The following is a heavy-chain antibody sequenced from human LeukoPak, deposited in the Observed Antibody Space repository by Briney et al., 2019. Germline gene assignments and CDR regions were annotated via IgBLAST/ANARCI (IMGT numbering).Heavy chain of an antibody. CDR3: ASNLYGSGNYFAY. D-gene: IGHD3-10*01. J-gene: IGHJ4*02. CDR1: GGSVSDYY. Sequence: SETLSLTCTISGGSVSDYYWSWIRRSPGKGLEWIGYIYHTGSTSYCTSLKSRVTISVDTSKNQFSLKLSSMTAADTAVYYCASNLYGSGNYFAYWGQGTLVTVSS. V-gene: IGHV4-4*08. CDR2: IYHTGST.